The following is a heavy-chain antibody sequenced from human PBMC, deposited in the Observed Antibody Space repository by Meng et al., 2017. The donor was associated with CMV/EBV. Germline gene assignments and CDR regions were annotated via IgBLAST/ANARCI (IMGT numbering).Heavy chain of an antibody. CDR2: INPNSGST. D-gene: IGHD6-13*01. CDR1: GYTFTGYY. J-gene: IGHJ4*02. Sequence: ASVKVSCKASGYTFTGYYMHWVRQAPGQGLEWMGWINPNSGSTNYAQKFQGRVTMTRDTSISTAYMGLSRLRSDNTAVYYCTRDWKQQLVRGDYWGQGTLVTVSS. V-gene: IGHV1-2*02. CDR3: TRDWKQQLVRGDY.